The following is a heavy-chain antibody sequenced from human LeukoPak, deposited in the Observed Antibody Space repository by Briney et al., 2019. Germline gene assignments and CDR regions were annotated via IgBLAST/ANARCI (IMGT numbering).Heavy chain of an antibody. CDR1: EFTFVRYA. D-gene: IGHD5-24*01. CDR2: ISSSSSII. Sequence: GGSLRLSCAASEFTFVRYAMNWVRQAPGKGLEWVSYISSSSSIIYYADSVKGRFTISRDNAKNSLYLQMNSLRAEDTAVYYCARVRGGWYFDYWGQGTLVTVSS. V-gene: IGHV3-48*04. J-gene: IGHJ4*02. CDR3: ARVRGGWYFDY.